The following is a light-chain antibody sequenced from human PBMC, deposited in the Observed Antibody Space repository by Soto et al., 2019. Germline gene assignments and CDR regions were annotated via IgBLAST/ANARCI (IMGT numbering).Light chain of an antibody. CDR2: EVT. Sequence: QSALTQPASVSGSPGQSITLSCSGTSNDVGGYNYVPWYQQHPGKAPKLIIYEVTYRPSGISSRFSGSKSGNTASLTISGLQTEDEADYYCISFSSSTTLEVFGTGTKVTVL. CDR3: ISFSSSTTLEV. J-gene: IGLJ1*01. CDR1: SNDVGGYNY. V-gene: IGLV2-14*01.